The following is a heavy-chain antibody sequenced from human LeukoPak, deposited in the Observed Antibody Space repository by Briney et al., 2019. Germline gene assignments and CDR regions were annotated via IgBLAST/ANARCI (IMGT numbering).Heavy chain of an antibody. CDR3: AAFDFDY. J-gene: IGHJ4*02. CDR1: GFTFSSYA. CDR2: ISGSAGRT. D-gene: IGHD2/OR15-2a*01. V-gene: IGHV3-23*01. Sequence: PGGSLRLSCAASGFTFSSYAMSCVRQAPGKGLEWVSTISGSAGRTYYADSVKGRFTISRDNSKNTLFLQMNSLRAEDTAVYYCAAFDFDYWGQGTLVTVSS.